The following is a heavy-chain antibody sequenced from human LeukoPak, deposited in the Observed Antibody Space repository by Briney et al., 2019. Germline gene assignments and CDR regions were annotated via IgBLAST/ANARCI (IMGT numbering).Heavy chain of an antibody. D-gene: IGHD3-10*01. CDR1: GGSISSYY. J-gene: IGHJ6*03. Sequence: PSETLSLTCTVSGGSISSYYCSWIRQPPGEGLEWMGYIYYSGSTNYNPSLKSRVTISVDTSKNQFSLKLSSVTAADTAVYYCARSSVWFGAYYYMDVWGKGTTVTVSS. V-gene: IGHV4-59*01. CDR3: ARSSVWFGAYYYMDV. CDR2: IYYSGST.